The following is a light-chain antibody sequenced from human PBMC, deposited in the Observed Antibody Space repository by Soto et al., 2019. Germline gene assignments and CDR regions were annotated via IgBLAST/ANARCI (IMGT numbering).Light chain of an antibody. Sequence: MNQSPATLSVSPGERATLSCRASQSVSSNLAWYQQKPGKAPKLLIHKASSLQSGVPSRFSGSGSGTDFTLTISSLHPDDFATYYCQQYNSYSPPFGQVTKVDIK. CDR3: QQYNSYSPP. V-gene: IGKV1-5*03. CDR1: QSVSSN. J-gene: IGKJ1*01. CDR2: KAS.